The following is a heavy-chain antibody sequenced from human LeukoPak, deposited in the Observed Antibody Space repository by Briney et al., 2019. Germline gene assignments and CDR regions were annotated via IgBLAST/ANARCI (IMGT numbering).Heavy chain of an antibody. J-gene: IGHJ4*02. D-gene: IGHD5-24*01. Sequence: GGSLRLSCTASGFTFGDYDMTWVRQAPGKGLEWVGFIRGKAYGGATEYAASVRGRFSMSRDDSISIAYLQMNSLKTEDTAVYYCIRDLNALATNYWGQGTLVTVSS. V-gene: IGHV3-49*04. CDR1: GFTFGDYD. CDR2: IRGKAYGGAT. CDR3: IRDLNALATNY.